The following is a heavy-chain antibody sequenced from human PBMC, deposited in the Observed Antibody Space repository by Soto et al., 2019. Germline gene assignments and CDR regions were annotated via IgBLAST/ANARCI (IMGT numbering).Heavy chain of an antibody. CDR2: ISDSGGTT. CDR3: AKADRMTTLYNFDF. Sequence: GGSLRLSCAASGFTFSSFGMNWVRQAPGKGLEWVSLISDSGGTTMYADSVKGRFTTSRDNSKDTLYLQMNSLTAEDTAVYYCAKADRMTTLYNFDFWGQGTLVTVSS. V-gene: IGHV3-23*01. J-gene: IGHJ4*02. CDR1: GFTFSSFG. D-gene: IGHD4-17*01.